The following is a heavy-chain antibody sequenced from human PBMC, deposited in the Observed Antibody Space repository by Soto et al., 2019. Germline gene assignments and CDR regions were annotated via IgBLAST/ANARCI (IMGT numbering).Heavy chain of an antibody. Sequence: SETLSLTCTVSGGSISSGGYYWSWIRQHPGKGLEWIGYIYYSGSTYYNPSLKSRVTISVDKSKNQFSLNLSSVTAADTAVYYCARWSPQRYSYGGNYGMDVWGQGTTVTVSS. CDR1: GGSISSGGYY. V-gene: IGHV4-31*03. J-gene: IGHJ6*02. D-gene: IGHD5-18*01. CDR3: ARWSPQRYSYGGNYGMDV. CDR2: IYYSGST.